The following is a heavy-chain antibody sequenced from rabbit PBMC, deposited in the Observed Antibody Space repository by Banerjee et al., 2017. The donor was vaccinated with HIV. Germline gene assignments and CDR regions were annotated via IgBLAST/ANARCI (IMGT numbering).Heavy chain of an antibody. CDR3: ARDLTGVIGWNVNV. V-gene: IGHV1S40*01. CDR1: GFSFSNKYV. J-gene: IGHJ4*01. D-gene: IGHD1-1*01. CDR2: INTSSGNT. Sequence: QSFEESGGDLVKPEGSMTLTCTASGFSFSNKYVMCWVRQAPGKGLEWIACINTSSGNTVYATWAKGRFSISRTSTTTVALQTTSRTAAEMAPYFCARDLTGVIGWNVNVWGPRTLVTVS.